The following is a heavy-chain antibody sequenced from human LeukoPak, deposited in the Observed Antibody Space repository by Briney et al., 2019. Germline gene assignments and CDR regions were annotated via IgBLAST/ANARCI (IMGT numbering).Heavy chain of an antibody. CDR1: GGSISSYY. CDR2: IYYSGST. D-gene: IGHD4-23*01. J-gene: IGHJ4*02. Sequence: PSETLSLTCTVSGGSISSYYWSWIRQPPGKGLEWIGYIYYSGSTNYNPSLRSRVTISVDTSKNQFSLKLSSVTAADTAVYYCARIGNGYFDYWGQGTLVTVSS. V-gene: IGHV4-59*01. CDR3: ARIGNGYFDY.